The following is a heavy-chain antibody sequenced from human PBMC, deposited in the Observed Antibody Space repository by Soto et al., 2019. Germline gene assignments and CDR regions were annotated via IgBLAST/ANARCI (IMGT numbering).Heavy chain of an antibody. CDR1: GYIFTDYD. D-gene: IGHD3-10*02. V-gene: IGHV1-2*06. J-gene: IGHJ4*02. Sequence: ASVKVSCKASGYIFTDYDMHWVRQAPGQELGWMGRINPNSGGTNYAQKFQGRVTMTGDTSISTAYTELSSLRSEDTAVYYCASPSVRGVIDYWGQGTLVTVSS. CDR2: INPNSGGT. CDR3: ASPSVRGVIDY.